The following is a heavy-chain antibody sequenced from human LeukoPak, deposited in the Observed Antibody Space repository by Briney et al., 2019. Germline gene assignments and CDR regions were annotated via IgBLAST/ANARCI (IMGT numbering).Heavy chain of an antibody. CDR2: IYYSGST. J-gene: IGHJ6*02. CDR1: GGSIIGYY. Sequence: SETLSLTCSVSGGSIIGYYWSWIRQPPGKGLEWIASIYYSGSTNYNPSLKSRVTVSLDTSKNQFSLKLSSVTAADTAVYYCARDGYGMDVWGQGTTVTVSS. CDR3: ARDGYGMDV. V-gene: IGHV4-59*12.